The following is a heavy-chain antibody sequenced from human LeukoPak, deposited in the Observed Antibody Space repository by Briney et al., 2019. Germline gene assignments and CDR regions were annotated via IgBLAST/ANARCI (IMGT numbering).Heavy chain of an antibody. D-gene: IGHD2-21*02. CDR2: INHSGST. Sequence: PSETLSLTCTVSGGSISFYYLSWIRQPPGKGLEWIGEINHSGSTNYNPSLKSRVTISVDTSKNQFSLKLSSVTAADTAVYYCARGHHIVVVTATYYFDYWGQGTLVTVSS. J-gene: IGHJ4*02. CDR3: ARGHHIVVVTATYYFDY. V-gene: IGHV4-34*01. CDR1: GGSISFYY.